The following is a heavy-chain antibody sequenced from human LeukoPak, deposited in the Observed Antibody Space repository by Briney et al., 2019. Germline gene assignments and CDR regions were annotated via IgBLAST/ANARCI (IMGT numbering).Heavy chain of an antibody. V-gene: IGHV3-23*01. J-gene: IGHJ5*02. CDR2: ISGSGGST. CDR3: AKDGGVLLWFGGYRS. Sequence: GGSLRLSCAASGFTFSSYAMSWVRQAPGKGLEWVSAISGSGGSTYYADSVKGRFTISRDNSKNTLYLQMNSLRAEDTAVYYCAKDGGVLLWFGGYRSWGQGTLVTVSS. D-gene: IGHD3-10*01. CDR1: GFTFSSYA.